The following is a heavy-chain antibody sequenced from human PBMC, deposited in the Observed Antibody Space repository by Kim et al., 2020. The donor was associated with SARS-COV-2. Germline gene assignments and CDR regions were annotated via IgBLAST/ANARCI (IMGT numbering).Heavy chain of an antibody. CDR3: AKRSREWFGTHVSY. CDR2: ISGSGGST. D-gene: IGHD3-10*01. V-gene: IGHV3-23*01. CDR1: GFTFSSYA. Sequence: GGSLRLSCAASGFTFSSYAMSWVRQAPGKGLEWVSAISGSGGSTYYADSVKGRFTISRDNSKNTLYLQMNSLRAEDTAVYYCAKRSREWFGTHVSYWGQGTLVTVSS. J-gene: IGHJ4*02.